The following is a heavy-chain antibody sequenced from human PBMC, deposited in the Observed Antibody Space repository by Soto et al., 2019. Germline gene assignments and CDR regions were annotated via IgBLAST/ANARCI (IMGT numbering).Heavy chain of an antibody. V-gene: IGHV3-30-3*01. CDR1: GFTFSSYA. D-gene: IGHD3-9*01. CDR3: ARTSDYDILTGYRSDYFDY. Sequence: GGSLRLSCAASGFTFSSYAMHWVRQAPGKGLEWVAVISYDGSNKYYADSVKGRFTISRDNSKNTLYLQMNSLRAEDTAVYYCARTSDYDILTGYRSDYFDYWGQGTLVTVSS. CDR2: ISYDGSNK. J-gene: IGHJ4*02.